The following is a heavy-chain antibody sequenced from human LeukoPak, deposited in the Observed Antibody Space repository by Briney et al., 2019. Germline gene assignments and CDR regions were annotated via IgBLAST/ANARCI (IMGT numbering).Heavy chain of an antibody. CDR3: ARTSPMIRGVIVGYMDV. J-gene: IGHJ6*03. V-gene: IGHV4-61*02. CDR2: IYSSGST. D-gene: IGHD3-10*01. CDR1: AASIKRGTYY. Sequence: SESLSLTCALAAASIKRGTYYWGWIRQPAVKGLEWIARIYSSGSTNYNPSLNSRVTISVDASKTQFSLNLTSVTATDTAMYYCARTSPMIRGVIVGYMDVWGKGTTVTISS.